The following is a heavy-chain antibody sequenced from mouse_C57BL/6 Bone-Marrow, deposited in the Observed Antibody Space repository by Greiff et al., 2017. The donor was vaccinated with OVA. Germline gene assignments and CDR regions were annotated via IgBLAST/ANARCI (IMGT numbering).Heavy chain of an antibody. CDR1: GYTFTSYW. D-gene: IGHD1-1*01. Sequence: QVQLQQPGAELVKPGASVKLSCKASGYTFTSYWMQWVKQRPGQGLEWIGEIDPSDSYTNYNQKFKGKATLPVDPSSSTAYLQLSSLTSEDSAVDYCARTLYYGSSPWYFDVWGTGTTVTVSS. J-gene: IGHJ1*03. CDR2: IDPSDSYT. V-gene: IGHV1-50*01. CDR3: ARTLYYGSSPWYFDV.